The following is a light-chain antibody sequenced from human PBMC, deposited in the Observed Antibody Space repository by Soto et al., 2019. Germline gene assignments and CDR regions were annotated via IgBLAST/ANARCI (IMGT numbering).Light chain of an antibody. J-gene: IGLJ1*01. CDR1: SIDVGGYNY. CDR3: SSYAGSNYV. V-gene: IGLV2-8*01. CDR2: EVS. Sequence: QSVLTQPPSPSRSPGQSVTLSCTGTSIDVGGYNYVSWYQQHPGKAPKLMIYEVSKRPSGVPDRFSGSKSGNTASLTVSGLQAEDEADYSCSSYAGSNYVFGTGTKVTVL.